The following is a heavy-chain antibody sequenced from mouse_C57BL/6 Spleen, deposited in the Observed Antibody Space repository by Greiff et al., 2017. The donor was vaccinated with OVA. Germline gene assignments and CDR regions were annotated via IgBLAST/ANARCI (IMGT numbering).Heavy chain of an antibody. D-gene: IGHD1-1*01. CDR2: IYPSDSET. V-gene: IGHV1-61*01. CDR1: GYTFTSYW. Sequence: QVQLKQPGAELVRPGSSVKLSCKASGYTFTSYWMDWVKQRPGQGLEWIGNIYPSDSETHYNQKFKDKATLTVDKSSSTAYMQLSSLTSEDSAVYYCARDYYGSSYEAYWGQGTLVTVSA. J-gene: IGHJ3*01. CDR3: ARDYYGSSYEAY.